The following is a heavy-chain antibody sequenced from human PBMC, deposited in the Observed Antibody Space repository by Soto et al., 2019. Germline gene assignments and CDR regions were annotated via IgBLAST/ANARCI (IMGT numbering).Heavy chain of an antibody. CDR1: GFTFSADS. CDR2: ISSSGDTA. CDR3: ARDFGTSAYPDAFDV. Sequence: EAQLVESGGGLVQRGGSLRLSCVASGFTFSADSMSWVRQAPGKRLEWIEYISSSGDTAYYAYSVKGRFTISRDNAKTSLYLQRSSLRDEYRARYHCARDFGTSAYPDAFDVWGQGKLVTVSS. J-gene: IGHJ3*01. V-gene: IGHV3-48*02. D-gene: IGHD3-16*01.